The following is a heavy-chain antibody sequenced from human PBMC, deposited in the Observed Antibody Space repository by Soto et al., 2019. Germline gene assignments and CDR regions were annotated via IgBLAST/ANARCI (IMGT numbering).Heavy chain of an antibody. D-gene: IGHD3-10*01. J-gene: IGHJ6*03. Sequence: QVQLQESGPGLVKPSQTLSLTCTVSGGSISSGGVYFWSWIRQHPGKGLEWIGYINHYGTTYYNPSLRSRVTISVDTSKNQFSLKLDSVTAADTAVYYCARRLTFVRGALVWGYMDVWGKGTTVTVSS. CDR3: ARRLTFVRGALVWGYMDV. CDR1: GGSISSGGVYF. CDR2: INHYGTT. V-gene: IGHV4-31*03.